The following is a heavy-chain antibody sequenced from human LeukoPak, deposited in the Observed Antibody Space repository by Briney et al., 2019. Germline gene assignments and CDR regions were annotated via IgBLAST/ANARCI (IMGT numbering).Heavy chain of an antibody. D-gene: IGHD4-17*01. J-gene: IGHJ4*02. CDR1: GSTSSSYA. CDR2: IGGSGTPT. CDR3: GTDAYGDSYDY. Sequence: GGSLRLSCVVSGSTSSSYAMSWVRQASGKGLEWVSAIGGSGTPTYYADSVKGRFTISRDNSKNTLYLRMSSLRAEDTAIYYCGTDAYGDSYDYWGQGTLVTVSS. V-gene: IGHV3-23*01.